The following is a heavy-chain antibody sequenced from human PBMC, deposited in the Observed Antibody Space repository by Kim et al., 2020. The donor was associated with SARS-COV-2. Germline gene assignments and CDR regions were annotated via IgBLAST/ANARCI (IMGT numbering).Heavy chain of an antibody. D-gene: IGHD6-19*01. CDR3: ARGLLPSSGWLGDYYYYGMDV. V-gene: IGHV1-8*01. CDR1: GYTFTSYD. J-gene: IGHJ6*02. Sequence: ASVKVSCKASGYTFTSYDINWVRQATGQGLEWMGWMNPNSGNTGYAQKFQGRVTMTRNTSISTAYMELSSLRSEDTAVYYCARGLLPSSGWLGDYYYYGMDVWGQGTTVTVSS. CDR2: MNPNSGNT.